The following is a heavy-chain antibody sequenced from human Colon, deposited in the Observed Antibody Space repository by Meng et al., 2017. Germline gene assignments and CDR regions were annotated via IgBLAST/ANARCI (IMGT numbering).Heavy chain of an antibody. CDR3: ASDAPYYYGSASYPY. V-gene: IGHV1-2*02. J-gene: IGHJ4*02. D-gene: IGHD3-10*01. CDR2: INPNSGGT. Sequence: ASVKVSCKASGYTFTGYYMHWVRQAPGQGLEWMGWINPNSGGTNYAQKFQGRVTMTRDTSISTAYMELSRLRSDDTAVYYCASDAPYYYGSASYPYWGQGTLVTVSS. CDR1: GYTFTGYY.